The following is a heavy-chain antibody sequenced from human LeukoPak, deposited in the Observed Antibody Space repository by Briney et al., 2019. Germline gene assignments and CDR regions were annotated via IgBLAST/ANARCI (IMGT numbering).Heavy chain of an antibody. Sequence: GGALRLSCAASGFTFSSYSMNWVRQAPGKGLEWVSYISSDSTTIYYADSVEGRFTISRDNAKNSLYLQMNSLRDEDTAVYYCGRGRAYWGQGTLVSVSS. CDR1: GFTFSSYS. CDR3: GRGRAY. J-gene: IGHJ4*02. CDR2: ISSDSTTI. V-gene: IGHV3-48*02.